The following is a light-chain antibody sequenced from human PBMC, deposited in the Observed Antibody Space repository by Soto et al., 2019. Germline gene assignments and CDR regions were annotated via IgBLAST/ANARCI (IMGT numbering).Light chain of an antibody. CDR2: GSS. J-gene: IGKJ2*01. CDR3: QQYKNSYT. Sequence: IVMTQSPATLSLSPGETATLSCRASQSVSSNLAWYQQRPGQTPRLVIYGSSTRATGIPLRFSGVGSGTEFTLTISSLQSEDFAVYYCQQYKNSYTFGQGTKLEIK. CDR1: QSVSSN. V-gene: IGKV3-15*01.